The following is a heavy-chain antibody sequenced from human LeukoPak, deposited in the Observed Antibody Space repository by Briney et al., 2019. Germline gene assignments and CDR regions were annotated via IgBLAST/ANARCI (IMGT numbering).Heavy chain of an antibody. CDR1: GGSISSYY. J-gene: IGHJ6*03. CDR3: AREVTPPFYYYYYMDV. V-gene: IGHV4-59*12. D-gene: IGHD4-23*01. Sequence: SSETLSLTCTVSGGSISSYYWSWIRQPPGKGLEWIGYIYYSGSTNYNPSLKSRVTISVDTSKNQFSLKLSSVTAADTAVYYCAREVTPPFYYYYYMDVWGKGTTVTISS. CDR2: IYYSGST.